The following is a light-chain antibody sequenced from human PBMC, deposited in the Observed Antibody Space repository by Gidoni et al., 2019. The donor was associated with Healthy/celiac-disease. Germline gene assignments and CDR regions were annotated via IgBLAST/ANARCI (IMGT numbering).Light chain of an antibody. CDR2: DAS. CDR1: QDISNY. V-gene: IGKV1-33*01. Sequence: DIQMTQSPSSLSASVGDRVTITCQASQDISNYLNWYQQKPGKAPKLLIYDASNLETGVPSRFSGSGSGTDFTFTISSLQSEDIATYYCQQYDNPPFTFGPXTKVDIK. J-gene: IGKJ3*01. CDR3: QQYDNPPFT.